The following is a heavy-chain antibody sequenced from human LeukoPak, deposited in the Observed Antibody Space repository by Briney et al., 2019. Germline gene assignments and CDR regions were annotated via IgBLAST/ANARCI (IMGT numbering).Heavy chain of an antibody. CDR1: GYTFTGYW. V-gene: IGHV1-46*01. CDR3: ATGSRYCSSGSCYSPIDY. Sequence: ASVKLSCKAFGYTFTGYWMHWVRQAPGQGPEWMGVISPSGGSTIYAQKFKGRVTLTRDMSTSTDYLELSSLRSEDTAVYYCATGSRYCSSGSCYSPIDYWGQGTLVTVSS. D-gene: IGHD2-15*01. CDR2: ISPSGGST. J-gene: IGHJ4*02.